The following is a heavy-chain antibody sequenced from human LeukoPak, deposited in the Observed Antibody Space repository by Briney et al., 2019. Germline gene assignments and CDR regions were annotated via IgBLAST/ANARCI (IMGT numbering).Heavy chain of an antibody. Sequence: ASVKVSCKVSGYSFSSYPLTWVRQAPGQGLEWMGWINPNSGGTNYAQKFQGRVTMTRDTSISTAYMELSRLRSDDTAVYYCARAGRVVPAAIRPGHNWFDPWGQGTLVTVSS. CDR1: GYSFSSYP. D-gene: IGHD2-2*02. J-gene: IGHJ5*02. CDR3: ARAGRVVPAAIRPGHNWFDP. CDR2: INPNSGGT. V-gene: IGHV1-2*02.